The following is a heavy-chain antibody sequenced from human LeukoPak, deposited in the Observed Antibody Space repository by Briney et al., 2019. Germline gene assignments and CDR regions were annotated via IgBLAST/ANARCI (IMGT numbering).Heavy chain of an antibody. J-gene: IGHJ4*02. Sequence: GGSLRLSCAASGFTFSSYSMNWVRQAPGKGLEWVSYISSSSSTIYYADSVKGRFTISRDNAKNSLYLQMNSLRAEDMAVYYCARDRADGYNFGDYFDYWGQGTLVTVSS. D-gene: IGHD5-18*01. CDR3: ARDRADGYNFGDYFDY. CDR2: ISSSSSTI. V-gene: IGHV3-48*01. CDR1: GFTFSSYS.